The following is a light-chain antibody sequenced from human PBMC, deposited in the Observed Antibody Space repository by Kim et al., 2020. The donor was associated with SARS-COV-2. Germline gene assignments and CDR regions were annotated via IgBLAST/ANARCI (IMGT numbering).Light chain of an antibody. Sequence: DIQMTQSPSTLSAFVGNRVTITCRASQSVDNWLAWYQQIPGKAPKLLIYQASKLASGVPFRFSGSGSGTDFTLTISNLQPDDSAIYYCKQYETYWTFGPGTKVDIK. CDR1: QSVDNW. CDR2: QAS. J-gene: IGKJ1*01. V-gene: IGKV1-5*03. CDR3: KQYETYWT.